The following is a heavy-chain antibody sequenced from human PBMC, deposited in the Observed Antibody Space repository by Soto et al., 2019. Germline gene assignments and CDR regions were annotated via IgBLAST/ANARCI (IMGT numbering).Heavy chain of an antibody. D-gene: IGHD6-6*01. Sequence: PGGSLRLSCAASGFTFSSYAMSWVRQAPGKGLEWVSAISGSGGSTYYADSVKGRFTISRDNSKNTLYLQMNSLRAEDTAVYYCAKDLESSSLFFLDYWGQGTLVTVSS. J-gene: IGHJ4*02. V-gene: IGHV3-23*01. CDR2: ISGSGGST. CDR3: AKDLESSSLFFLDY. CDR1: GFTFSSYA.